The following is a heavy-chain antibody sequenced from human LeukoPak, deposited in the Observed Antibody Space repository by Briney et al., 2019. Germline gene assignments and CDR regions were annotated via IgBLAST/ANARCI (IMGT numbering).Heavy chain of an antibody. V-gene: IGHV4-59*01. Sequence: SETLSLTCSVSGGSISTYYWSWFRQPPGKGLEWIGYIYYSGSTNYNPSLKSRVTISVDTSKNQFSLKLSSVTAADTAVYYCASCITMVRGVIREGWFDPWGQGTLVTVSS. CDR1: GGSISTYY. CDR3: ASCITMVRGVIREGWFDP. CDR2: IYYSGST. J-gene: IGHJ5*02. D-gene: IGHD3-10*01.